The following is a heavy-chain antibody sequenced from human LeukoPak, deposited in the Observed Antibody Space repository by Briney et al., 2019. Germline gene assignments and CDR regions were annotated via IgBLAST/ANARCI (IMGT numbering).Heavy chain of an antibody. V-gene: IGHV4-59*01. CDR3: ARETWFDP. CDR1: GGSISSYY. CDR2: IYYGGST. Sequence: SETLSLTCTISGGSISSYYWSWIRQPPGKGLEWIGYIYYGGSTNYNPSLKSRVTISVDTSKNQFSLKLSSVTAADTAVYYCARETWFDPWGQGTLVTVSS. J-gene: IGHJ5*02.